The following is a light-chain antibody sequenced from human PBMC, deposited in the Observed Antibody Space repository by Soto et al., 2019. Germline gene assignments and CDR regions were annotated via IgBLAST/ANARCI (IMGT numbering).Light chain of an antibody. J-gene: IGKJ2*01. V-gene: IGKV3-20*01. CDR1: QVIGSRY. CDR3: QQFGSSIPHT. Sequence: EIVMTQSPGTLSLSPGERATISCRASQVIGSRYLAWYHQKSGQAPRLLIYGASSRATGIPDRFSGSGSGTDFTLTSSRLEHEDFGVYYCQQFGSSIPHTFGQWTKLEIK. CDR2: GAS.